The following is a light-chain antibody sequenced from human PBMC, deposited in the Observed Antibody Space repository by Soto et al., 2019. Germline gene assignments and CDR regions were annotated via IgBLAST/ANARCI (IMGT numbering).Light chain of an antibody. J-gene: IGLJ1*01. CDR1: SSDVGGYNY. CDR2: DVS. Sequence: QSALTQPRSVSGSPGQSVTISCTGSSSDVGGYNYVSWYQHHPGKAPRVLISDVSKRPSGVPDRFSGSKSGNTASLTISGLQGEDEADYSCSSYAGTYTYVFGTGTQLTVL. V-gene: IGLV2-11*01. CDR3: SSYAGTYTYV.